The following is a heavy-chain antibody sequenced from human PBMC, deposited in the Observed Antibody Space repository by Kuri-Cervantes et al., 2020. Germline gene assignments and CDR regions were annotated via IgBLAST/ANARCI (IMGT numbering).Heavy chain of an antibody. CDR1: GGSFSGYY. Sequence: GSLRLSCAVYGGSFSGYYWSWIRQPPGKGLEWIGEINHSGSTNYNPSLKSRVTISVDTSKNQFSLNLNSVSAADTAVYYCARGEIVVVTATHVGWFDSWGQGTLVTVSS. CDR3: ARGEIVVVTATHVGWFDS. CDR2: INHSGST. V-gene: IGHV4-34*01. D-gene: IGHD2-21*02. J-gene: IGHJ5*01.